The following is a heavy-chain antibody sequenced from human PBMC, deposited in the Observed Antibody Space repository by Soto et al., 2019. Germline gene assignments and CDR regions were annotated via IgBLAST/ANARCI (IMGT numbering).Heavy chain of an antibody. D-gene: IGHD3-3*01. V-gene: IGHV3-23*01. CDR3: AKGGAITIFGVVILRRAIFDY. Sequence: GGSLRLSCAASGFTFSSYAMSWVRQAPGKGLEWVSAISGSGGSTYYADSVKGRFTISRDNSKNTLYLQMNSLRAEDTAVYYCAKGGAITIFGVVILRRAIFDYWGQGTLVTVSS. CDR2: ISGSGGST. J-gene: IGHJ4*02. CDR1: GFTFSSYA.